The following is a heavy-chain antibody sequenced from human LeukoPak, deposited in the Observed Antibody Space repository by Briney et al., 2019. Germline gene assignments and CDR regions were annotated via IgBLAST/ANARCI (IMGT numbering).Heavy chain of an antibody. V-gene: IGHV1-18*01. CDR2: ISAYNGNT. CDR1: GYTFTSYG. CDR3: ARGSPYYYDSSGLLYYFDY. Sequence: GASVKVSCKASGYTFTSYGISWVRQAPGQGLEWMGWISAYNGNTNYAQKLQGRVTMTTDTSTSTAYMELGSLRSGDTAVYYCARGSPYYYDSSGLLYYFDYWGQGTLVTVSS. J-gene: IGHJ4*02. D-gene: IGHD3-22*01.